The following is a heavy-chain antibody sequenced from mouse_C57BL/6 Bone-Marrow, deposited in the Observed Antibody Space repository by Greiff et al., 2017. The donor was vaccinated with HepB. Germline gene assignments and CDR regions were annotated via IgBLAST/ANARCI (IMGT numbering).Heavy chain of an antibody. J-gene: IGHJ4*01. Sequence: QVQLQQSGAELARPGASVKMSCKASGYTFTSYTMHWVKQRPGQGLEWIGYINPSSGYTKYNQKFKDKATLTADKSSSTAYMQLSSLTSEDSAVYYCARWAGLAMDYWGQGTSVTVSS. CDR2: INPSSGYT. CDR1: GYTFTSYT. CDR3: ARWAGLAMDY. V-gene: IGHV1-4*01.